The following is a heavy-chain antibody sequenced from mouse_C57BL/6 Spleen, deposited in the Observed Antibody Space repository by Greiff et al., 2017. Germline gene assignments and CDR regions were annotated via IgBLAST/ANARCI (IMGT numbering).Heavy chain of an antibody. CDR1: GFTFTDYY. V-gene: IGHV7-3*01. D-gene: IGHD1-1*01. J-gene: IGHJ4*01. CDR3: ASQSIHYYGSSYSYYYAMDY. Sequence: EVMLVESGGGLVQPGGSLSLSCAASGFTFTDYYMSWVRQPPGKALEWLGFIRNKANGYTTEYSASVKGRFTISRDNSQTILYLQMNALRAEDSATYYCASQSIHYYGSSYSYYYAMDYWGQGTSVTVSS. CDR2: IRNKANGYTT.